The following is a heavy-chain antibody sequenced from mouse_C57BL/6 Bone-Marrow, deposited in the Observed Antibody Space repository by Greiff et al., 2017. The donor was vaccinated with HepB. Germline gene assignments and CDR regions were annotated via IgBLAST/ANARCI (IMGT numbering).Heavy chain of an antibody. CDR1: GFSLTSYG. D-gene: IGHD1-1*01. Sequence: VMLVESGPGLVQPSQSLSITCTVSGFSLTSYGVHWVRQSPGKGLEWLGVIWSGGSTDYNAAFISRLSISKDNSKSQVFFKMNSLQADDTAIYYCARMGFITTVVDWYFDVWGTGTTVTVSS. V-gene: IGHV2-2*01. CDR2: IWSGGST. J-gene: IGHJ1*03. CDR3: ARMGFITTVVDWYFDV.